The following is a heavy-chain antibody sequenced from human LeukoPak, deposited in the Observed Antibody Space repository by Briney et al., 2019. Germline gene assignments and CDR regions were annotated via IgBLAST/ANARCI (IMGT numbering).Heavy chain of an antibody. J-gene: IGHJ4*02. Sequence: GRSLRLSCAASGFTFSSYGMHWVRQGPGKGLEWVSGISWNSGSIGYADSVKGRFTISRDNAKNSLYLQMNSLRAEDTALYYCAKATTTVTTTGFDYWGQGTLVTVSS. CDR2: ISWNSGSI. CDR3: AKATTTVTTTGFDY. D-gene: IGHD4-17*01. CDR1: GFTFSSYG. V-gene: IGHV3-9*01.